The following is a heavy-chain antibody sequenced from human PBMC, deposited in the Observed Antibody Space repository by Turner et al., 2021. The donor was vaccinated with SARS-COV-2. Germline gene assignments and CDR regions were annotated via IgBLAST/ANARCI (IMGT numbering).Heavy chain of an antibody. Sequence: QVQLQESGPGLVKPSETLSLTCTVSGGSISSYYWSWIRQPPGKGLEWIGYIYYSGRTNYNPSLKSRVTISVDTSKNQFSLKLSSVTAADTAVYYCARVVPIGVYGSGSYDHGMDVWGQGTTVTVSS. CDR2: IYYSGRT. CDR1: GGSISSYY. CDR3: ARVVPIGVYGSGSYDHGMDV. J-gene: IGHJ6*02. D-gene: IGHD3-10*01. V-gene: IGHV4-59*01.